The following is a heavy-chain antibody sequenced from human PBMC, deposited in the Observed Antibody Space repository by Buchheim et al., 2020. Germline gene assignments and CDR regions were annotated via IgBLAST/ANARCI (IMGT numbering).Heavy chain of an antibody. CDR1: GYTFTSYY. Sequence: QVQLVQSGAEVKKPGASVKVSCKASGYTFTSYYMHWVRQAPGQGLEWMGIINPSGGSTSYAQKFQGRVTMTRDTSTSTVYMELSSLRSEDTAMYYCARAPDIVGATNIDWYFDLWGRGTL. D-gene: IGHD1-26*01. V-gene: IGHV1-46*01. CDR3: ARAPDIVGATNIDWYFDL. CDR2: INPSGGST. J-gene: IGHJ2*01.